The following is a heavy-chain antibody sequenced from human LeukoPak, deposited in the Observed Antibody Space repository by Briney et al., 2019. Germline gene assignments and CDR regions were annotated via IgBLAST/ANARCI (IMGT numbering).Heavy chain of an antibody. Sequence: GGSLRLSCAASGFTFSSYWMHWVRQAPGKGLVWVSRINSDGSSTSYADSVKGRFTISRDNSKNTLYLQMNSLRAEDTAVYYCAKDPGRGWPDAFDIWGQGTMVTVSS. J-gene: IGHJ3*02. CDR3: AKDPGRGWPDAFDI. CDR2: INSDGSST. V-gene: IGHV3-74*01. CDR1: GFTFSSYW. D-gene: IGHD3-10*01.